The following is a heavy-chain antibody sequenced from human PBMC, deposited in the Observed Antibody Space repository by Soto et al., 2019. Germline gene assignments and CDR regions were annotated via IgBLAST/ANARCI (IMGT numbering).Heavy chain of an antibody. V-gene: IGHV3-74*01. Sequence: GGSLRLSCAASGFTVSSNYMSWVRQAPGEGLMWVSRLQTDGSHPDYADSVKGRFTISRDNAKNTLYLQMNNLRAEDTAVYYCARGGDPDYWGQGTLVTVSS. CDR2: LQTDGSHP. D-gene: IGHD2-21*02. CDR1: GFTVSSNY. J-gene: IGHJ4*02. CDR3: ARGGDPDY.